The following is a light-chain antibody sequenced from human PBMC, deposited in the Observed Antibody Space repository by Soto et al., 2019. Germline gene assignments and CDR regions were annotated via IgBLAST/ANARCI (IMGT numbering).Light chain of an antibody. V-gene: IGLV2-14*01. CDR1: SSDVGGYNY. Sequence: QSALTQPASVSGSPGQSITISCTGTSSDVGGYNYVSWYQQHPGKAPILMIYDVSDRPSGVSNRFSGSKSGNTASLTISGLQDEDEYDYCSSSYTSSSSIFGGGTKLTVL. CDR2: DVS. J-gene: IGLJ2*01. CDR3: SSYTSSSSI.